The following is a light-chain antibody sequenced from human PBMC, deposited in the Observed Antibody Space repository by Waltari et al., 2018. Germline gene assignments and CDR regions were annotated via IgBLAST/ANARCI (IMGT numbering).Light chain of an antibody. CDR2: EDY. CDR1: NLGDKY. Sequence: SYELPQTPSVSVSPGQTATISCSGDNLGDKYVSWYQQKAGQSPVQVIYEDYKRPPGIPERFSGSSSGNTATLTISGTQAVDEADYYCHVWDTNTGVFGGGTKVTVL. J-gene: IGLJ2*01. V-gene: IGLV3-1*01. CDR3: HVWDTNTGV.